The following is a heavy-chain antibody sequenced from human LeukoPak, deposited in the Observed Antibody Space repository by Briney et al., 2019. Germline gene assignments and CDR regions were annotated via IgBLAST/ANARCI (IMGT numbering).Heavy chain of an antibody. V-gene: IGHV3-48*03. D-gene: IGHD1-26*01. Sequence: GGSLRLSCAASGFTFSSYEMNWVRQAPGKGLEWVSYISSSGSTIYYADSVKGRFTISRDNAKNSLYLLLNSLRAKDTAVYYCARSLVVGATYPYHWGQGTLVTVSS. J-gene: IGHJ5*02. CDR1: GFTFSSYE. CDR3: ARSLVVGATYPYH. CDR2: ISSSGSTI.